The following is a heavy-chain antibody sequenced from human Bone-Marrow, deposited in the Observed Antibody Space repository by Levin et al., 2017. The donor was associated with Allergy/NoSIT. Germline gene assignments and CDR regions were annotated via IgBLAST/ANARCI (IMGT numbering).Heavy chain of an antibody. D-gene: IGHD3-10*01. Sequence: GGSLRLSCAASGFTVSSNYMSWVRQAPGKGLEWVSVIYSGGSTYYADSVKGRFTISRDNSKNTLYLQMNSLRAEDTAVYYWATQYGSGEGEGFYYYYYGMDVWGQGTTVTVSS. CDR3: ATQYGSGEGEGFYYYYYGMDV. CDR1: GFTVSSNY. CDR2: IYSGGST. V-gene: IGHV3-53*01. J-gene: IGHJ6*02.